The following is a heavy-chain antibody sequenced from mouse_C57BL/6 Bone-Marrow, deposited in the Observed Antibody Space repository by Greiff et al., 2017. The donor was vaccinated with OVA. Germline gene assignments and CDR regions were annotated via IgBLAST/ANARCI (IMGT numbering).Heavy chain of an antibody. V-gene: IGHV14-4*01. CDR3: TPTGTFWYFDV. CDR2: IDPENGDT. J-gene: IGHJ1*03. D-gene: IGHD4-1*02. CDR1: GFNIKDDY. Sequence: EVQGVESGAELVRPGASVKLSCTASGFNIKDDYMHWVKQRPEQGLEWIGWIDPENGDTESASKFQGKATITVDTSSNTAYLQHSRLTSEDTAVYYCTPTGTFWYFDVWGTGTPVTVSS.